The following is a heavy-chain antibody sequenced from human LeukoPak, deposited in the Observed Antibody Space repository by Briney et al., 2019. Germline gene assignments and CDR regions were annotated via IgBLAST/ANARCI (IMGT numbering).Heavy chain of an antibody. CDR1: GGSISSSSYN. CDR3: ARIVRATQKDY. D-gene: IGHD1-26*01. CDR2: IYYSGST. Sequence: SETLSLTCTVSGGSISSSSYNWDWIRQPPGKGLEWIGTIYYSGSTYYNPSLKSRVTISEDMSKNQFPLKLSSVTAADTAVYYCARIVRATQKDYWGQGTLVTVSS. V-gene: IGHV4-39*01. J-gene: IGHJ4*02.